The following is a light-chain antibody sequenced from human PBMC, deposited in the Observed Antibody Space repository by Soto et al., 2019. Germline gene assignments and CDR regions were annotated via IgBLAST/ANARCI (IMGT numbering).Light chain of an antibody. CDR3: QQYNNWPL. CDR2: GAS. CDR1: QSVSSSY. J-gene: IGKJ1*01. V-gene: IGKV3-15*01. Sequence: IVFTLSRAILSVPPGERATLSCRASQSVSSSYLAWYQQKPGQAPRLLIYGASSRVTGFPARFSGSGSGTDFTLTISSLQSGDFAVYYCQQYNNWPLFGQGTKVDI.